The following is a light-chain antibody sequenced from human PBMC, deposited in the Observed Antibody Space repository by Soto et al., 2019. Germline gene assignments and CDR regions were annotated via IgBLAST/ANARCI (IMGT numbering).Light chain of an antibody. Sequence: EIVLTQSPGALSLSPGERATLSCRASQTVSDNYLAWYQQKPGQAPRLLIYGASTRATGIPDRFSGSGSGTDFTLTISRLEPEDFAVYYCQQYNNWPYTFGQGTKLEIK. CDR2: GAS. V-gene: IGKV3-20*01. CDR3: QQYNNWPYT. CDR1: QTVSDNY. J-gene: IGKJ2*01.